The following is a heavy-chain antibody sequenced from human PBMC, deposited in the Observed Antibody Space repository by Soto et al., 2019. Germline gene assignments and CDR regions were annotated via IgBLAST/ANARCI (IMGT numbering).Heavy chain of an antibody. D-gene: IGHD1-26*01. Sequence: PSETLSLTCAVYGGSFSGYYWSWIRQPPGKGLEWIGEINHSGSTNYNPSLKSRVTISVDTSKNQFSLKLSSVTAADTAVYYCARGGSYDPRGYYYGMDVWGQGTTVTVSS. CDR1: GGSFSGYY. J-gene: IGHJ6*02. CDR2: INHSGST. CDR3: ARGGSYDPRGYYYGMDV. V-gene: IGHV4-34*01.